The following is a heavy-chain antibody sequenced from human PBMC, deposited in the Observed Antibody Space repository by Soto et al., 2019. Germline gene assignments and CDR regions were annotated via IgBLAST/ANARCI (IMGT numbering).Heavy chain of an antibody. CDR2: IYYSGST. V-gene: IGHV4-39*01. CDR1: GGSISSSSYY. CDR3: ARPGLRDFEY. Sequence: LSLTCTVSGGSISSSSYYWGWIRQPPGKGLEWIGSIYYSGSTYYNPSLKSRVTISVDTSKNQFSLKLSSVTAADTAGYCCARPGLRDFEYWGQGTLVTVSS. J-gene: IGHJ4*02.